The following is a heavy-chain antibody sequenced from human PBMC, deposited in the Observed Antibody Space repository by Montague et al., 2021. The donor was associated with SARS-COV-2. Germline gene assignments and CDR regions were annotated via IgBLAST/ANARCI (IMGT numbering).Heavy chain of an antibody. Sequence: SLRLSCAASGFTFSSYWMHWVRQAPGKGLVWVSRINSDGISTSYAASVKGRFTISRDNAKNTLYLQMNSLRAEDTAVYYCARVFPGYYYYMDVWGKGTTVTVSS. J-gene: IGHJ6*03. CDR3: ARVFPGYYYYMDV. CDR1: GFTFSSYW. CDR2: INSDGIST. D-gene: IGHD2-21*01. V-gene: IGHV3-74*01.